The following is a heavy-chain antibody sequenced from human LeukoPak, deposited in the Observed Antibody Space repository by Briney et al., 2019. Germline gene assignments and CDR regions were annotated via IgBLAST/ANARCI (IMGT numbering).Heavy chain of an antibody. J-gene: IGHJ4*02. CDR3: ARDQEGFDY. CDR1: GYTFTTYW. Sequence: ASVKVSCKASGYTFTTYWIQWVRQAPGQGLEWVALINPNDGSTTYAQKFQGRVTVTRDTSTSTVHMELSGLRSEDTAVYYCARDQEGFDYWGQGTLVTVSS. CDR2: INPNDGST. V-gene: IGHV1-46*01.